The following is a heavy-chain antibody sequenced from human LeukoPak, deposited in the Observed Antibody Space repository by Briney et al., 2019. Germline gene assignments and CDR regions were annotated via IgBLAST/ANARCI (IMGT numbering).Heavy chain of an antibody. D-gene: IGHD2-2*01. CDR2: IYPGDSDT. V-gene: IGHV5-51*01. J-gene: IGHJ3*02. Sequence: GAPLLISCKGSGYSFTSYWIGWVRPMPGKGLEWMGIIYPGDSDTRYSPSFQGQVTISADKSISTAYLQWSSLKASDTAMYYCATDRSSTSWFDAFDIWGQGTMVTVSS. CDR1: GYSFTSYW. CDR3: ATDRSSTSWFDAFDI.